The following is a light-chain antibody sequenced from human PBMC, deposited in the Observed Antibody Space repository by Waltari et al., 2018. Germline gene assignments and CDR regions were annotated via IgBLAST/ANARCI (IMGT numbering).Light chain of an antibody. V-gene: IGKV3-11*01. Sequence: EIVLTQSPATLSLSTGERATLSCRASQRVRSYLAWYQQKPGQAHRLLIYDASNRGTGIPARFSGSGSWTDFTLTISSLEPEDFAVYYGQQRSNWPITFGQGTRLEIK. CDR2: DAS. J-gene: IGKJ5*01. CDR1: QRVRSY. CDR3: QQRSNWPIT.